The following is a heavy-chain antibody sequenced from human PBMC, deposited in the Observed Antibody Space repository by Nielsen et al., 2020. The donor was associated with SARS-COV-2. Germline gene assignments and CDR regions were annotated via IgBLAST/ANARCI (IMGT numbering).Heavy chain of an antibody. D-gene: IGHD3-22*01. CDR3: ASMGYYYDSSGPSLDY. J-gene: IGHJ4*02. V-gene: IGHV1-18*01. CDR2: ISAYNGNT. Sequence: ASVKVSCKASGYTFTSYGISWVRQAPGQGLEWMGWISAYNGNTNYAQKLQGRVTMTTDTSTSTAYMELRSLRSDDTAVYYCASMGYYYDSSGPSLDYWGQGTLVTVSS. CDR1: GYTFTSYG.